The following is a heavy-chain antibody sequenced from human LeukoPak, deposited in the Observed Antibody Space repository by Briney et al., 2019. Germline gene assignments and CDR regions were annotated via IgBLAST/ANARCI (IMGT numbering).Heavy chain of an antibody. CDR2: IDPDASAS. J-gene: IGHJ4*02. CDR1: GFTFSSYW. V-gene: IGHV3-74*01. D-gene: IGHD4-17*01. Sequence: PGGSLRLSCAASGFTFSSYWMHWVRQVPGEGLVWVSRIDPDASASTYADSVKGRFTISRDNSKNTLYLQMNSLRAEDTAVYYCAREFYGDSIFDYWGQGTLVTVSS. CDR3: AREFYGDSIFDY.